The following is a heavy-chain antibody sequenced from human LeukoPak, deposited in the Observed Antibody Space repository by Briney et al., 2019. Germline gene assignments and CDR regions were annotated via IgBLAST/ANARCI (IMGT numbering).Heavy chain of an antibody. Sequence: PSETLSLTCTVSGGSISSYYWSWIRQPPGKGLEWIGYIYYSGSTNYNPSLKSRVTISVDTSKNQFSLKLSSVTAADTAVHYCARGYSYGYYYYYYMDVWGKGTTVTVSS. CDR1: GGSISSYY. V-gene: IGHV4-59*01. D-gene: IGHD5-18*01. CDR2: IYYSGST. CDR3: ARGYSYGYYYYYYMDV. J-gene: IGHJ6*03.